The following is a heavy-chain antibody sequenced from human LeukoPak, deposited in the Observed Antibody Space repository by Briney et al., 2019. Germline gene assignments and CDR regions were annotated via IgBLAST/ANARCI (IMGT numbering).Heavy chain of an antibody. CDR3: ARKGYSGSQRYYFDP. D-gene: IGHD1-26*01. CDR1: AFTFSSYG. Sequence: GRSLRLSCAASAFTFSSYGMHWVRQAPGKGLEWVALIWYDGSSKYYADSVKGRFTISRDNSKNTLYLQVNSLRAEDTAVYYCARKGYSGSQRYYFDPWGQGTLVTVSS. V-gene: IGHV3-33*01. CDR2: IWYDGSSK. J-gene: IGHJ4*02.